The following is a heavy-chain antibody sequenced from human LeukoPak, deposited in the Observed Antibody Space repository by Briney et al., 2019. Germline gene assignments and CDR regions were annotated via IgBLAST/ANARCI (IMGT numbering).Heavy chain of an antibody. J-gene: IGHJ4*02. CDR1: GGSISSYY. Sequence: KSSETLSLTCTVSGGSISSYYWSWTRQPPGKGLEWIGSIYYSGSTYYNPSLKSRVTISVDTSKNQFSLKLSSVTAADTAVYYCARDSIAVAGTFNYWGQGTLVTVSS. D-gene: IGHD6-19*01. V-gene: IGHV4-39*07. CDR2: IYYSGST. CDR3: ARDSIAVAGTFNY.